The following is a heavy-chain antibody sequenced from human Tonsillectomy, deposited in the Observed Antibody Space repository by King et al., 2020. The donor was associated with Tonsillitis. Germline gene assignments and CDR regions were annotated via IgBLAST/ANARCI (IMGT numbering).Heavy chain of an antibody. CDR1: GGTFSNYA. D-gene: IGHD6-6*01. CDR3: AREFTGSSAEWV. Sequence: QLVQSGAEVKKPGSSVKVSCKASGGTFSNYAISWVRQAPGQGLEWMGRIIPMLGLGNYAQKFQGRLTITADKSTTTAYMELSSLRSEDTAVYYCAREFTGSSAEWVWDQGTLVTVSS. V-gene: IGHV1-69*04. J-gene: IGHJ4*02. CDR2: IIPMLGLG.